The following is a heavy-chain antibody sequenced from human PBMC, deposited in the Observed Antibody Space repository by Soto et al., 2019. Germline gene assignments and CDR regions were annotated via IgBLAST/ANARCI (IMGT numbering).Heavy chain of an antibody. J-gene: IGHJ6*02. D-gene: IGHD1-1*01. CDR2: IYYSGST. V-gene: IGHV4-59*01. Sequence: SETLSLTCTVSGGSISSYYWSWIRQPPGKGLEWIGYIYYSGSTNYNPSLKSRVTISVDTSKNQFSLKLSSVTAADTAVYYCARVLESKYNVFNYYYGMDVWGQATTVT. CDR1: GGSISSYY. CDR3: ARVLESKYNVFNYYYGMDV.